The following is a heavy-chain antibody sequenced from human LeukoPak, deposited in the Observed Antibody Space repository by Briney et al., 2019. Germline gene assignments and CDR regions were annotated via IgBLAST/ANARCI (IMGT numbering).Heavy chain of an antibody. CDR2: INPNSGGT. D-gene: IGHD4-23*01. J-gene: IGHJ6*02. CDR3: ARGSQVSTVAVTGGFYYGMDV. V-gene: IGHV1-2*02. CDR1: GYTFTGYY. Sequence: ASVKVSCKASGYTFTGYYMHWVRQAPGQGVEWMGWINPNSGGTNYAQKFQGRVTMTRDTSISTAYMELSRLRSDDTAVYYCARGSQVSTVAVTGGFYYGMDVWGQGTTVTVPS.